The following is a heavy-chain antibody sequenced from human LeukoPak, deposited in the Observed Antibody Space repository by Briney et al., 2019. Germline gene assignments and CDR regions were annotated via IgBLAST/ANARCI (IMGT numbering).Heavy chain of an antibody. D-gene: IGHD6-13*01. J-gene: IGHJ4*02. CDR1: GGSISSSSYY. V-gene: IGHV4-39*01. CDR2: IYYSGST. CDR3: ARPLRGEAAGPDFDY. Sequence: SETLSLTCTVSGGSISSSSYYWGWIRQPPGKGLEWIGSIYYSGSTYYNPSLKSRDTISVDTSKNQFSLKLSSVTAADTAVYYCARPLRGEAAGPDFDYWGQGTLVTVSS.